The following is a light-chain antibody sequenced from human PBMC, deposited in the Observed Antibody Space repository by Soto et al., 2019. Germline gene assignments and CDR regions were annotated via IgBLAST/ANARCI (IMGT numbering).Light chain of an antibody. CDR3: LQHNSYPPT. Sequence: DIQMTQSPSPLLASVGDGVTPTSRAGRGIRMHLAWYQQKPGKALKRLIYAAPSLQSGVPSRFSGSGSGTEFTLTISSLQPEDFATYYCLQHNSYPPTFGGGTKVEIK. J-gene: IGKJ4*01. CDR2: AAP. V-gene: IGKV1-17*01. CDR1: RGIRMH.